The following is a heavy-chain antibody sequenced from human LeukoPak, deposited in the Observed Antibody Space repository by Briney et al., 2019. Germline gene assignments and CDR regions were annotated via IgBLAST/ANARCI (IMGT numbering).Heavy chain of an antibody. J-gene: IGHJ4*02. Sequence: GGPLRLFCAASGYTFSSHDLPWLRHATGKALEGVSTINGAGDNTYYAETVKGRFTISRDNYKNTLYLQMHSLRAEDTAIYYCAKVSVCYGCYLDYWGQGTLVTVSS. V-gene: IGHV3-23*01. CDR3: AKVSVCYGCYLDY. CDR1: GYTFSSHD. D-gene: IGHD3-16*01. CDR2: INGAGDNT.